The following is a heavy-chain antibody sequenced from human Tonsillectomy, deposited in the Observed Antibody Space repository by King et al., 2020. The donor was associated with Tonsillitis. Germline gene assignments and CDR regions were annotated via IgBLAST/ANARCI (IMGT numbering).Heavy chain of an antibody. D-gene: IGHD6-19*01. CDR2: ISSSGTII. J-gene: IGHJ4*01. CDR1: VFTFSDYY. Sequence: VQLVESGGGLVKPGGSLRLSCAASVFTFSDYYMSWIRKAPGKGVAWVSYISSSGTIIYYADYVKGRFTISRVNAKNSLYLLMNSRRAEDTAVYYCARVGSGWRFDYWGHGTLVTVSS. V-gene: IGHV3-11*01. CDR3: ARVGSGWRFDY.